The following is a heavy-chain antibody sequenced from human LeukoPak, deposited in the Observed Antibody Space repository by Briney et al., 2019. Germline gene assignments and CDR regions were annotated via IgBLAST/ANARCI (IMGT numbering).Heavy chain of an antibody. V-gene: IGHV4-59*01. Sequence: SETLSLTCTVSGGSISSYYWSWIRQPPVKGLEWIGYIYYSGSTNYNPSLKSRVTISVDTSKNQFSLKLSSVTAADTAVYYCARELGDLNDYWGQGTLVTVSS. D-gene: IGHD1-26*01. CDR2: IYYSGST. CDR1: GGSISSYY. J-gene: IGHJ4*02. CDR3: ARELGDLNDY.